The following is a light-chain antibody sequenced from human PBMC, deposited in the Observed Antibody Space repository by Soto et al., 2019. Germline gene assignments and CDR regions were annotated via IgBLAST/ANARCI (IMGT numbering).Light chain of an antibody. CDR1: QSVSSN. CDR2: GAS. Sequence: EIVMTQSPATLSVSPGERATLSCRASQSVSSNLAWYQQKPGQAPRLLIYGASTRATGIPARFSGSGSGTEFTLTISRLQPEDFAVYYCQQYNNWPITFGQGTKVDIK. J-gene: IGKJ1*01. CDR3: QQYNNWPIT. V-gene: IGKV3D-15*01.